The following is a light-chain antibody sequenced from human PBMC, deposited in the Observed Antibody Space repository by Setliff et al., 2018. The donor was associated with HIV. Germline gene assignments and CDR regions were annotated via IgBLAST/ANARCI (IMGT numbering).Light chain of an antibody. V-gene: IGLV2-14*03. CDR2: DVG. CDR1: SSDVGGYNF. Sequence: QSVLTQPASVSGSPGQSITISCTGTSSDVGGYNFVSWYQQHPGKAPKLMIYDVGNRPSGVSNRFSGSKSGNTASLTISGLQAEDEADYYCSSYTSRTTLVFGGGTKVTV. J-gene: IGLJ2*01. CDR3: SSYTSRTTLV.